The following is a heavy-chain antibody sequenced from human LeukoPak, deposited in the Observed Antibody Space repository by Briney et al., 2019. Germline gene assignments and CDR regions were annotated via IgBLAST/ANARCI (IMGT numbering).Heavy chain of an antibody. Sequence: GGSLRLSCAASGFTFSSYGMHWVRQAPGKGLEWVAVIWYDGSNKYYADSVKGRFTISRDNSKNTLYLQMNSLRAEDTAVYYCVMGKYYYDSSGYRVGYYFDYWGQGTLVTVSS. CDR3: VMGKYYYDSSGYRVGYYFDY. CDR2: IWYDGSNK. V-gene: IGHV3-30*02. D-gene: IGHD3-22*01. CDR1: GFTFSSYG. J-gene: IGHJ4*02.